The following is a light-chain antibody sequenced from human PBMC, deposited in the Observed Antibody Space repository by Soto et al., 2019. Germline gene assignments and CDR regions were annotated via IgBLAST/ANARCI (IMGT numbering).Light chain of an antibody. CDR3: QQVNVYPST. Sequence: DVQMTQSPSSLSASVGDRVTITCRASQSISSYLTWYQQKPGKAPKLLIYDASTLHSGVPSRFGGGGSGTEFTLTISSLQSEDFATYYCQQVNVYPSTFGGGTKVDIK. J-gene: IGKJ4*01. V-gene: IGKV1-9*01. CDR1: QSISSY. CDR2: DAS.